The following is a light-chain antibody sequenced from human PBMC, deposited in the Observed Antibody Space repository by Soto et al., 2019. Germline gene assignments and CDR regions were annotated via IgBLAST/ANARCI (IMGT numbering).Light chain of an antibody. CDR3: QQYGSSPWT. CDR2: RAS. J-gene: IGKJ1*01. CDR1: QSVSSNY. Sequence: PGERATLSCRASQSVSSNYLAWYQQKPGQTPRRLIYRASTRATGIPDRFSASGSGTDFTLTISRLEPEDFAVYYCQQYGSSPWTFGHGTTV. V-gene: IGKV3-20*01.